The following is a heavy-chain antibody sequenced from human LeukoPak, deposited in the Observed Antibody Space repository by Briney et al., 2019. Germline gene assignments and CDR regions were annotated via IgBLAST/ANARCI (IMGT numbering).Heavy chain of an antibody. CDR3: ARTTYYYDSSGYYTGSHYFDY. J-gene: IGHJ4*02. V-gene: IGHV4-38-2*02. D-gene: IGHD3-22*01. CDR1: GYSISSGYF. CDR2: IYHSGST. Sequence: PSETLSLTCTVSGYSISSGYFWGWIRQPPGKGLECIGTIYHSGSTYYNPSLKSRVTISVDTSKNQFSLKLSSVTAADTAVYYCARTTYYYDSSGYYTGSHYFDYWGQGTLVTVSS.